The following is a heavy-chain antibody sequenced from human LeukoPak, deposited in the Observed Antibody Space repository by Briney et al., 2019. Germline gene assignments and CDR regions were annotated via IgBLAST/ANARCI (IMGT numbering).Heavy chain of an antibody. CDR2: ITSGGSA. J-gene: IGHJ4*02. CDR1: GFTFSSYA. D-gene: IGHD6-19*01. CDR3: AKPYSSGWYPHFDN. V-gene: IGHV3-23*01. Sequence: GGSLRLSCAASGFTFSSYAMSWVRQAPGKGLEWVSAITSGGSAYYADSEKGRFTISRDNSKNTLYLQMNSLRAEDTAVYYCAKPYSSGWYPHFDNWGQGTLVTVSS.